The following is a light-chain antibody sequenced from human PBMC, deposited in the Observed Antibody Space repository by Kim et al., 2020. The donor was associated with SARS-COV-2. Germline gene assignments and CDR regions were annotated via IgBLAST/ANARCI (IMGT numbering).Light chain of an antibody. V-gene: IGLV1-44*01. Sequence: GXRIPYLFSGIRPTIESIVVTWYQKLPGTAPKLLIYSNDYRSSGVPDRFSGSNSGTSASLAISGLQSEDEADYYCVAWDDSLSGSVFGGGTQLTVL. CDR2: SND. CDR1: RPTIESIV. J-gene: IGLJ3*02. CDR3: VAWDDSLSGSV.